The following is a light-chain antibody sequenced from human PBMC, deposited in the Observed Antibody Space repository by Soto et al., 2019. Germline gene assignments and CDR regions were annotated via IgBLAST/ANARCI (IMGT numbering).Light chain of an antibody. CDR3: QQSYITPAG. V-gene: IGKV1-39*01. J-gene: IGKJ4*01. Sequence: DIHMTQSPSSLSASVGDRVTITCRASQSISTHVNWYQQKPGKAPNLLIYAASSLQSGVPSRFSGSGSGTDFTLTISSLQPEDFATYFCQQSYITPAGFGGGTKVDI. CDR1: QSISTH. CDR2: AAS.